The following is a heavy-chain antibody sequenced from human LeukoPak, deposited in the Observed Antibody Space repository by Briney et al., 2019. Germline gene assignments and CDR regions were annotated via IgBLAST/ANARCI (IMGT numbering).Heavy chain of an antibody. Sequence: GGSLRLSCAGSGFTLSSSWMHWVRQAPGKGPVWVAHVSPDGNLANYADSVKGRFIISRDNSKNTLYLQMNSLRAEDTAVYYCARDGVAGTSDAFDIWGQGTMVTVSS. J-gene: IGHJ3*02. CDR2: VSPDGNLA. CDR3: ARDGVAGTSDAFDI. D-gene: IGHD6-19*01. V-gene: IGHV3-74*01. CDR1: GFTLSSSW.